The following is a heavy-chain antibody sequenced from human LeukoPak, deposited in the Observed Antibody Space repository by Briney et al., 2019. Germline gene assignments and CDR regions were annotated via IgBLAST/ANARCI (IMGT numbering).Heavy chain of an antibody. Sequence: GGSLRLSCAASGFTFDDYAMHWVRQAPGKGLEWVSGISWNSGSIGYADSVKGRFTISRDNAKNSLYLQMNSLKAEDTAVYYCAKDPFSSSWYWFDNWGQGTQVTVSS. CDR1: GFTFDDYA. CDR3: AKDPFSSSWYWFDN. CDR2: ISWNSGSI. V-gene: IGHV3-9*01. D-gene: IGHD6-13*01. J-gene: IGHJ4*02.